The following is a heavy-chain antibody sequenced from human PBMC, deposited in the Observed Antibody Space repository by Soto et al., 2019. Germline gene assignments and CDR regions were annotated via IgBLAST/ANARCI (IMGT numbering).Heavy chain of an antibody. CDR3: AKNGYEYSTSSPWFDP. J-gene: IGHJ5*02. V-gene: IGHV3-23*01. CDR2: ISSSGDDT. CDR1: GFAFNSHA. D-gene: IGHD6-6*01. Sequence: GALRPSCAGVGFAFNSHAMNWLYQATGKGLEWVSSISSSGDDTYYPDSVKGRFTISRDNSRNTLYLQMNSLRPEDTAIYYCAKNGYEYSTSSPWFDPWGQGTLVTVSS.